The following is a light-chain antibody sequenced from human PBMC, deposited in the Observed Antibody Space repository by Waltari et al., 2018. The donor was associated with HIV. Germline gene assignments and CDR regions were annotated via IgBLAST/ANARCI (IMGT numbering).Light chain of an antibody. V-gene: IGKV1-5*03. CDR1: QSISSW. Sequence: DIQMTQAPSPLSASVGDRVTITCRASQSISSWLAWYQQKPGKAPKLLIYKASSLESGVPSRFSGSGSGTEFTLTISSLQPDDFAAYYCQQYNSYSQTFGQGTKVEMK. CDR3: QQYNSYSQT. CDR2: KAS. J-gene: IGKJ1*01.